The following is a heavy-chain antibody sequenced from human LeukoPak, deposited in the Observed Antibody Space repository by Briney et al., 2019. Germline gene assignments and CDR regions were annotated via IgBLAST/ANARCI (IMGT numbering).Heavy chain of an antibody. Sequence: GGSLRLSCAASGFTFSSYWMHWVRQAPGKGPVWVSRFKNDGSMTNYADSVQGRFTISRDNAKDTLYLQMNSLRADDTAVYYCAFYGSGVYWGQGALVTVSS. J-gene: IGHJ4*02. D-gene: IGHD3-10*01. CDR2: FKNDGSMT. CDR1: GFTFSSYW. V-gene: IGHV3-74*01. CDR3: AFYGSGVY.